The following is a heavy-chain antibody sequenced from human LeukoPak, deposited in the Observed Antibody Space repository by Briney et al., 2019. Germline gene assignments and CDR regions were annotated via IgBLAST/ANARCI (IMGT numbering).Heavy chain of an antibody. D-gene: IGHD3-10*01. CDR2: IYPGDSDT. CDR1: GYSFTSYW. V-gene: IGHV5-51*01. J-gene: IGHJ4*02. Sequence: GESLKISCKGSGYSFTSYWIGWVRQMPGKGLEWMGIIYPGDSDTRYSPSFQGQVTISADKSISTAYLQWSSLKASDTAMYYCARHNYGSERYYNHADYWGQGTLVTVSS. CDR3: ARHNYGSERYYNHADY.